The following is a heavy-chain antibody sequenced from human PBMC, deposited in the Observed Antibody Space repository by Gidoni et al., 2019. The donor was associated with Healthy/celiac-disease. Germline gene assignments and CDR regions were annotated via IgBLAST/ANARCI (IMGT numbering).Heavy chain of an antibody. D-gene: IGHD3-22*01. V-gene: IGHV3-23*01. CDR2: ISGSGGST. Sequence: EVQLLESGGGLVQPGGSLRLSCAASGFTFSSYAMSWVRQAPGNGLEWVSAISGSGGSTYYADSVKGRFTISRDNSKNTLYLQMNSLRAEDTAVYYCAKDRAYYDSGGSTSRLRSGFDYWGQGTLVTVSS. J-gene: IGHJ4*02. CDR3: AKDRAYYDSGGSTSRLRSGFDY. CDR1: GFTFSSYA.